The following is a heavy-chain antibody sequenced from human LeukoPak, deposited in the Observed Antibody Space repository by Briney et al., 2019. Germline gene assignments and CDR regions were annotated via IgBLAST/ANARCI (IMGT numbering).Heavy chain of an antibody. D-gene: IGHD6-13*01. J-gene: IGHJ4*02. V-gene: IGHV3-21*01. Sequence: GGSLRLSCEVSGFTFSSYHMNWVRQAPGKGLEWVSSICSSGSYIYYADSVKGRFTISRDNPKKSLYLQMNSLRAEDTAVYYCAKLPILYSSSWYYFDYWGQGTLVTVSS. CDR3: AKLPILYSSSWYYFDY. CDR2: ICSSGSYI. CDR1: GFTFSSYH.